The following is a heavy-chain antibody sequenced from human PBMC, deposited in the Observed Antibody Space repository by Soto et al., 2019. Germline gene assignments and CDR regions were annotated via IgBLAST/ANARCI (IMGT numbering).Heavy chain of an antibody. D-gene: IGHD2-15*01. Sequence: EVQLVESGGGLVNPGGSLRLSCTASGFTFSNAWVSWVRQVPGKGLEWVGRIKSQSDGGTIDYAAPVEGRFSISRDDSKNTLYLQMNSLETEDTCVYYCTTGLTRQPGSDYWGQGILVTVSS. CDR2: IKSQSDGGTI. CDR1: GFTFSNAW. CDR3: TTGLTRQPGSDY. V-gene: IGHV3-15*01. J-gene: IGHJ4*02.